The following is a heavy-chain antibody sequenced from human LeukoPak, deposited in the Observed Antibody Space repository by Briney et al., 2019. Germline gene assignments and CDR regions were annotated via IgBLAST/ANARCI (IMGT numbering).Heavy chain of an antibody. D-gene: IGHD3-10*01. CDR3: TRGGEEPFDY. J-gene: IGHJ4*02. Sequence: GGSLRLSCAGSGFTFTRFWMHWVRRAPGKGLVWVSRINVEGTTTTYADSVEGRFTISRDENTLYLQMNHLRVDDTAVYYCTRGGEEPFDYWGQGTLVTVSS. V-gene: IGHV3-74*01. CDR2: INVEGTTT. CDR1: GFTFTRFW.